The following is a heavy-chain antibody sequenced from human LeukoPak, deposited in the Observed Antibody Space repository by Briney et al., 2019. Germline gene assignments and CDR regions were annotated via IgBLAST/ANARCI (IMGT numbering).Heavy chain of an antibody. CDR3: ASESGFGELSY. V-gene: IGHV4-39*01. J-gene: IGHJ4*02. CDR1: GGSISSSSYY. CDR2: IYYSGST. Sequence: SETLSLTCTVSGGSISSSSYYWGWIRQPPGKGLEWIGSIYYSGSTYYNPSLKSRVTISVDTSKNQFSLKLSSVTAADTAVYYCASESGFGELSYWGQGTLVTVSS. D-gene: IGHD3-10*01.